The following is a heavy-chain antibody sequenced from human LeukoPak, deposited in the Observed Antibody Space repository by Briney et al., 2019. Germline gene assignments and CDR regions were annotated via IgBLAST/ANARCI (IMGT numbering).Heavy chain of an antibody. V-gene: IGHV4-39*07. CDR3: ARGRKRITIFGVVIDTRDYYYYMDV. CDR2: IYYSGST. Sequence: SETLSLTCTVSGGSISSSSYYWGWIRQPPGKGLEWIGSIYYSGSTYYNPSLKSRVTISVDTSKNQFSLKLSSVAAADTAVYYCARGRKRITIFGVVIDTRDYYYYMDVWGKGTTVTVSS. J-gene: IGHJ6*03. D-gene: IGHD3-3*01. CDR1: GGSISSSSYY.